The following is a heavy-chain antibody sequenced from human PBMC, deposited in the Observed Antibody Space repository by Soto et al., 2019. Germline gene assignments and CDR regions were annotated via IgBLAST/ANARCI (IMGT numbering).Heavy chain of an antibody. J-gene: IGHJ6*03. Sequence: GGSLRLSCAASGFTFSSYAMSWVRQAPGKGLEWVSAISGSGGSTYYADSVKGRFTISRDNSKNTLYLQMNSLRAEDTAVYYCAKEGASNRYGDYGDYYYYMDVWGKGTTVTVSS. CDR3: AKEGASNRYGDYGDYYYYMDV. CDR1: GFTFSSYA. CDR2: ISGSGGST. V-gene: IGHV3-23*01. D-gene: IGHD4-17*01.